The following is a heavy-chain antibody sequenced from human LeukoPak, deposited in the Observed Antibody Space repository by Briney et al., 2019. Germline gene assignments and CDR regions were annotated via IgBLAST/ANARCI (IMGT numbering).Heavy chain of an antibody. CDR3: ARVLSNYFDY. V-gene: IGHV4-30-2*01. Sequence: SQTLSLTCAVSGGSIRSDGSSWSWIRQPPGKGLECIGFIFKGGTYYNPSLNSRLAISEDRSKNQFSLKLSSVTAADTAVYYCARVLSNYFDYWGQGTLVTVSS. D-gene: IGHD3-10*01. J-gene: IGHJ4*02. CDR2: IFKGGT. CDR1: GGSIRSDGSS.